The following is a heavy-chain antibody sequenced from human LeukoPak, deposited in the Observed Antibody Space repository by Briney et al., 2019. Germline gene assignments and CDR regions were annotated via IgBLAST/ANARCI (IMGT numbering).Heavy chain of an antibody. J-gene: IGHJ3*02. V-gene: IGHV1-18*01. CDR2: TSAYNGNT. CDR3: ARDQSVRLLQTSSTYFKHVFAI. D-gene: IGHD6-13*01. CDR1: GYTFTNYG. Sequence: ASVKVSCKTSGYTFTNYGISWVRQAPGLGVEWMGWTSAYNGNTNYAQKVQGRVTMTTDTSTSTAYMELRSLRFDDTAVYYCARDQSVRLLQTSSTYFKHVFAIWGQGSMVTVSS.